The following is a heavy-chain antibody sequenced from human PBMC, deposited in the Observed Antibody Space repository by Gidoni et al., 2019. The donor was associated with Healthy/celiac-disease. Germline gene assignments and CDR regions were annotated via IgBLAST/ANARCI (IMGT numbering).Heavy chain of an antibody. CDR2: ISWNSGSI. J-gene: IGHJ4*02. CDR1: GFPFDDYA. Sequence: EVQLVESGGGLVQPGRSLRLSCAASGFPFDDYAMHWVRQAPGKGLEWVSGISWNSGSIGYADSVKGRFTISRDNAKNSLYLQMNSLRAEDTALYYCAKDFTHYYDSSGYYPLGYWGQGTLVTVSS. D-gene: IGHD3-22*01. CDR3: AKDFTHYYDSSGYYPLGY. V-gene: IGHV3-9*01.